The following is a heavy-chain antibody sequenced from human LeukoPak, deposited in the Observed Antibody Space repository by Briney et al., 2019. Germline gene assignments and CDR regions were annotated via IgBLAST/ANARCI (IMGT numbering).Heavy chain of an antibody. J-gene: IGHJ4*02. CDR2: INPNSGGT. CDR1: GYTFTGYY. Sequence: EASVKVSRKASGYTFTGYYMHWVRQAPGQGLEWMGWINPNSGGTNHAEKFQGRVTMTRDTSISTAYMELSRLKSDDTAVYYCASGPEGEFDYWGQGTLVTVSS. V-gene: IGHV1-2*02. CDR3: ASGPEGEFDY. D-gene: IGHD1-26*01.